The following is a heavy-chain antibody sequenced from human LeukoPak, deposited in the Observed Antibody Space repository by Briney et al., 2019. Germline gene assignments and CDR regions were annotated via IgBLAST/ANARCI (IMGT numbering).Heavy chain of an antibody. CDR1: GGSISSSSYY. Sequence: SETLSLTCTVSGGSISSSSYYWSWIRQPPGKGLEWFGHIYYSGSTTYNPSLKSRVTISVDSSKNQFSLRLSSVTAADTAVYYCARCLSRCNNGFDIWGQGTMVTVSS. CDR2: IYYSGST. J-gene: IGHJ3*02. D-gene: IGHD2/OR15-2a*01. V-gene: IGHV4-61*01. CDR3: ARCLSRCNNGFDI.